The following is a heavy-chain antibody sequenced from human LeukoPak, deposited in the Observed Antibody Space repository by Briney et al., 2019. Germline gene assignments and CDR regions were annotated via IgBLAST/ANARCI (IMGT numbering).Heavy chain of an antibody. Sequence: GESLKISCAGSGFAFTTYSMNWVRQAPGKGLEWVSYISSTSRTIYYADSVKGRFTISRDNAKNSLYLHMNSLRAEDTAVYYCARVGYTYGYFDYWGQGTLVTVPS. J-gene: IGHJ4*02. CDR1: GFAFTTYS. V-gene: IGHV3-48*01. CDR2: ISSTSRTI. D-gene: IGHD5-18*01. CDR3: ARVGYTYGYFDY.